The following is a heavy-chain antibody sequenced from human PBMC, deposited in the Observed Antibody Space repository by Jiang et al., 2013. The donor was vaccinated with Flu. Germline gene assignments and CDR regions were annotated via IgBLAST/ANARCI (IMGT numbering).Heavy chain of an antibody. CDR2: VNHSGST. CDR1: GGSFSGYY. CDR3: ARGPDLVP. V-gene: IGHV4-34*01. D-gene: IGHD3-16*01. Sequence: LLKPSETLSLTCAVYGGSFSGYYWSWIRQPPGRGVSGLGKVNHSGSTNYNPSLKSRVTISVDTSKNQFSLKLSSVTAADTAVYYCARGPDLVPWGQGTLVTVSS. J-gene: IGHJ5*02.